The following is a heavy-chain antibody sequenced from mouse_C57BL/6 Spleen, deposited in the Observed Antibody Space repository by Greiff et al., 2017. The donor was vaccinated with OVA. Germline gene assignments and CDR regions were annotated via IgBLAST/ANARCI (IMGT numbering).Heavy chain of an antibody. V-gene: IGHV1-9*01. CDR1: GYTFTGYW. CDR3: ARGDLVGYEVWFAY. Sequence: QVQLQQSGAELMKPGASVKLSCKASGYTFTGYWIEWVKQRPGHGLEWIGEIFPGSGSTNYNAKFKGKATFTADTSSNTAYMQLSSLTTEDSSIYYGARGDLVGYEVWFAYWGQGTLVTVSA. D-gene: IGHD2-2*01. CDR2: IFPGSGST. J-gene: IGHJ3*01.